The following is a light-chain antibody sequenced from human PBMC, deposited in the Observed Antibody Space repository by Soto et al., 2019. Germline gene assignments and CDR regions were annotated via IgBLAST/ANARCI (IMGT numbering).Light chain of an antibody. V-gene: IGKV3-11*01. CDR2: DAS. CDR1: QSVRSY. J-gene: IGKJ5*01. Sequence: EIVLTQSPATLSLSPGERATLSCRASQSVRSYLAWYQQKPGQAPRLLIYDASNRATGIPARFSGSGSGTDFTLTISSLEPEDFAVYYCQQRSNWLLTFGQGTRLEI. CDR3: QQRSNWLLT.